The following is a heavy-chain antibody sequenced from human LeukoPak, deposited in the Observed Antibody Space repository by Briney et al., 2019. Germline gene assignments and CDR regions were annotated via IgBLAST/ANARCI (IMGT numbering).Heavy chain of an antibody. CDR1: GGSFSGYY. Sequence: PSETLSLTCAVYGGSFSGYYWSWIRQPPGKGLEWIGEINHSGSTNYNPSLKSRVTISVDTSKNQFSLKLSSVTAADTAVYYCARGPRYDFWSGYSRPYYYYGMDVWGQGTTVTVSS. CDR3: ARGPRYDFWSGYSRPYYYYGMDV. V-gene: IGHV4-34*01. J-gene: IGHJ6*02. CDR2: INHSGST. D-gene: IGHD3-3*01.